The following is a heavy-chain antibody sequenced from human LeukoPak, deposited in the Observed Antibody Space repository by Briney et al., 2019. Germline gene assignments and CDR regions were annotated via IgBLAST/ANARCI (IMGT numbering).Heavy chain of an antibody. CDR1: GVSISSGDYY. CDR3: ARDSDLTSMLFKGFDY. V-gene: IGHV4-39*07. J-gene: IGHJ4*02. D-gene: IGHD5-18*01. Sequence: PSETLSLSCTVSGVSISSGDYYWGGIRQPPGKGLERIGSIYYSGSTYYNPSVKSRVSISMDTSKNQSSLKLNSVTAADTAVYYCARDSDLTSMLFKGFDYWGQGTLVTVSS. CDR2: IYYSGST.